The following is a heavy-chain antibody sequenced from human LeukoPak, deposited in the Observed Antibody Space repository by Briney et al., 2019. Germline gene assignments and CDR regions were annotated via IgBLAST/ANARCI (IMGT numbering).Heavy chain of an antibody. CDR3: ARDFVYYDSSGYYYPFDH. CDR1: GGSISNSNYY. D-gene: IGHD3-22*01. J-gene: IGHJ4*02. V-gene: IGHV4-39*02. Sequence: SETLSLTCTVSGGSISNSNYYWGWIRQPPGKGLEWIGSIYYSGSSYYNPSLKSRVTISVDTSKNQFSLKLSSVTAADTAVYYCARDFVYYDSSGYYYPFDHWGQGTLVTVSS. CDR2: IYYSGSS.